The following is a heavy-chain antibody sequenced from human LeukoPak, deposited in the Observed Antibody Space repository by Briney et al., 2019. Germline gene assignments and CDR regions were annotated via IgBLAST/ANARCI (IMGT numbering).Heavy chain of an antibody. J-gene: IGHJ5*02. CDR1: GGSISSGGYY. D-gene: IGHD3-3*01. Sequence: SETLSLTCTVSGGSISSGGYYWSWIRQPPGKGLEWIGYIYHSGSTYYNPSLKSRVTISVDRSKNQFSLKLSSVTAADTAVYYCARVSGPDDFWSGYPNWFDPWGQGTLVTVSS. CDR3: ARVSGPDDFWSGYPNWFDP. CDR2: IYHSGST. V-gene: IGHV4-30-2*01.